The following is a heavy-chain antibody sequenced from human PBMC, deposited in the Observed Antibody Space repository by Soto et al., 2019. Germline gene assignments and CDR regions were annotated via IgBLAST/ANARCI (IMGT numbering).Heavy chain of an antibody. Sequence: QVTLKESGPVLVKPTETLTLTCTVSGFSLSNAKMGVSWIRQPPGKALEWLAHIFSNDEKSYTTSLKSRLTISKDTSKSQVVLTMTNIDPVDTATYYCARTMDTTMVFSRFDYWGQGTLVTVSS. CDR1: GFSLSNAKMG. V-gene: IGHV2-26*01. CDR2: IFSNDEK. CDR3: ARTMDTTMVFSRFDY. D-gene: IGHD5-18*01. J-gene: IGHJ4*02.